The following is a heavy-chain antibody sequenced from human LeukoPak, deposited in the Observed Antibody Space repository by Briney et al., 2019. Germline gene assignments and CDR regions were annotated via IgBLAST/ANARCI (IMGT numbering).Heavy chain of an antibody. J-gene: IGHJ6*02. Sequence: SETLSLTCTVSGVSISSYYWSWIRQPPGKGLEWIGYIYYSGSTNYNPSLKSRVTISVDTSKNQFSLKLSSVTAADTAVYYCARTSTNYEGYYYYSYGMDVWGQGTTVTVSS. D-gene: IGHD1-7*01. V-gene: IGHV4-59*01. CDR2: IYYSGST. CDR3: ARTSTNYEGYYYYSYGMDV. CDR1: GVSISSYY.